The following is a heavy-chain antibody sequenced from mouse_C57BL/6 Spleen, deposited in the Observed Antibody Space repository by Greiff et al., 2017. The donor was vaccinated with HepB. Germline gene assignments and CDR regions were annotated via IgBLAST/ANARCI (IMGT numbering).Heavy chain of an antibody. CDR2: IDPNSGGT. J-gene: IGHJ2*01. Sequence: QVQLKQSGAELVKPGASVKLSCKASGYTFTSYWMHWVKQRPGRGLEWIGRIDPNSGGTKYNEKFKSKATLTVDKPSSTAYMQLSSLTSEDSAVYYCARFPYGYDERTGDYFDYWGQGTTLTVSS. CDR3: ARFPYGYDERTGDYFDY. D-gene: IGHD2-2*01. CDR1: GYTFTSYW. V-gene: IGHV1-72*01.